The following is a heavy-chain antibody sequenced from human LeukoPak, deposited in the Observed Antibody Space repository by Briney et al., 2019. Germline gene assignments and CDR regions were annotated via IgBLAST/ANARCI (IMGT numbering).Heavy chain of an antibody. Sequence: SETLSLTCAAYGGSFSGYYWSWIRQPPGKGLEWIGEINHSGSTNYNPSLKSRVTISVDTSKNQFSLKLSSVTAADTAVYYCARGGPDLYYFDYWGQGTLVTVSS. CDR1: GGSFSGYY. V-gene: IGHV4-34*01. CDR2: INHSGST. D-gene: IGHD1-14*01. J-gene: IGHJ4*02. CDR3: ARGGPDLYYFDY.